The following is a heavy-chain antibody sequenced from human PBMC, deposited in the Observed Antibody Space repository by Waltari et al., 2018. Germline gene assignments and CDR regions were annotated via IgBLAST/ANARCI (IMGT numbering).Heavy chain of an antibody. CDR2: IKQDGTQQ. CDR3: ARALPGEITVYDY. Sequence: EVQLVESGGGLVQPGGSLRLSCVASGFTFGSHWMSWVRQAPEKGLEWVADIKQDGTQQYYVDSVKGRCTVSRDNHKNSLFLQMNSLRAEDTAVYYCARALPGEITVYDYWAQGALVTVSS. J-gene: IGHJ4*02. D-gene: IGHD3-10*01. CDR1: GFTFGSHW. V-gene: IGHV3-7*01.